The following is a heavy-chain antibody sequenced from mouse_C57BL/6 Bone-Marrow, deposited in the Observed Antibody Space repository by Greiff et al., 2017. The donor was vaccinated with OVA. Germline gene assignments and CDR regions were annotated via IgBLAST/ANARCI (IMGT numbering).Heavy chain of an antibody. CDR3: ARLDYDGSSYAMDY. D-gene: IGHD1-1*01. V-gene: IGHV1-18*01. Sequence: VHVKQSGPELVKPGASVKIPCKASGYTFTDYNMDWVKQSHGKSLEWIGDINPNNGGTIYNQKFKGKATLTVDKSSSTAYMELRSLTSEDTAVYYCARLDYDGSSYAMDYWGQGTSVTVSS. CDR2: INPNNGGT. CDR1: GYTFTDYN. J-gene: IGHJ4*01.